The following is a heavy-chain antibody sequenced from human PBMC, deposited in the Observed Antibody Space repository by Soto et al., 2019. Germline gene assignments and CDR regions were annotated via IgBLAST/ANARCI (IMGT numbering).Heavy chain of an antibody. CDR3: ARDPPRFVWGSYRPA. CDR1: GFTVSSNY. J-gene: IGHJ1*01. CDR2: IYSGGST. D-gene: IGHD3-16*02. Sequence: PGGSLRLSCAASGFTVSSNYMSWVRQAPGKGLEWVSVIYSGGSTYYADSVKGRFTISRDNSKNTLYPQMNSLRAEDTAVYYCARDPPRFVWGSYRPAWGQGTLVTVS. V-gene: IGHV3-53*01.